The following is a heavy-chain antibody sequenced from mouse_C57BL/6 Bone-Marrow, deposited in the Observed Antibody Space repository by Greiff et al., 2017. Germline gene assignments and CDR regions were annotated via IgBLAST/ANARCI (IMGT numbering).Heavy chain of an antibody. CDR3: ATTGKDY. CDR1: GYTFTSYW. J-gene: IGHJ2*01. V-gene: IGHV1-55*01. D-gene: IGHD4-1*02. CDR2: IYPGSGST. Sequence: QVHVKQPGAELVKPGASVKMSCKASGYTFTSYWITWVKQRPGQGLEWIGDIYPGSGSTNYNEKFKSKATLTVDTSSSTAYMQLSSLTSEDSAVYYCATTGKDYWGQGTTLTVSS.